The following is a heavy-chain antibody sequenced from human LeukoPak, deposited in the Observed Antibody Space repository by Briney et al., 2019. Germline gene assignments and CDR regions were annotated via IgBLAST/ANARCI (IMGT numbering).Heavy chain of an antibody. CDR1: GYSFPSYG. Sequence: ASVKVSCKASGYSFPSYGVSWVRQAPGQGLEWMAWISGYNGNTNYAQESQGRLTLPADTSTSTAYMELRSLRSDDTAVYYCASGREGYNPSDYWGQGTLVTVSS. D-gene: IGHD5-24*01. V-gene: IGHV1-18*01. CDR2: ISGYNGNT. CDR3: ASGREGYNPSDY. J-gene: IGHJ4*02.